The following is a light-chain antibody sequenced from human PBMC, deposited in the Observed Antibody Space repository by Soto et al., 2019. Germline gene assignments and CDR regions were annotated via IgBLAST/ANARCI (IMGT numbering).Light chain of an antibody. Sequence: QSALTQPASVSASPGQSITISCTGTSSDVGGYDLVSWYQQRPGKAPKLMIYDDNKRPSGIPDRFSGSKSGTSATLGITGFQTGDEADYYCGSWDSSLSAYVFGTGTQLTVL. CDR3: GSWDSSLSAYV. V-gene: IGLV2-14*02. CDR1: SSDVGGYDL. J-gene: IGLJ1*01. CDR2: DDN.